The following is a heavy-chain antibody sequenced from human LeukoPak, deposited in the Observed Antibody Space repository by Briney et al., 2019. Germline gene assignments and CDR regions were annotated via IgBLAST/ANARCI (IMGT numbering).Heavy chain of an antibody. D-gene: IGHD3-10*01. CDR1: GGSFSGYY. J-gene: IGHJ5*02. CDR2: INHSGST. CDR3: ARYRVLLWFGELSHNWFDP. Sequence: PSETLSLTCAVYGGSFSGYYWSWIRQPPGKGLEWIGEINHSGSTNYNPSRKSRVTISVDTPKNQFSLKLSSVTGADTAVYYCARYRVLLWFGELSHNWFDPWGQGTLVTVSS. V-gene: IGHV4-34*01.